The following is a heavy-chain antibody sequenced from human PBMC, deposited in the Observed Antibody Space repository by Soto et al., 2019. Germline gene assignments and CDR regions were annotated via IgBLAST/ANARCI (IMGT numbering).Heavy chain of an antibody. CDR2: IYYSGIA. D-gene: IGHD1-26*01. CDR3: ARVGVGIGNHFDS. CDR1: NGSISCYC. Sequence: SETLSLTCTVSNGSISCYCWTWIRQPPGKGLEWIGYIYYSGIARYNPSLESRVTLSVDASKNQLSLRLNSVTAADTAVYHCARVGVGIGNHFDSWGQGTLVTV. J-gene: IGHJ4*02. V-gene: IGHV4-59*01.